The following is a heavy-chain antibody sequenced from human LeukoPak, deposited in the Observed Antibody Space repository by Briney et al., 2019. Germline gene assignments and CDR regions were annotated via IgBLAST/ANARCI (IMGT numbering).Heavy chain of an antibody. V-gene: IGHV3-21*04. J-gene: IGHJ5*02. CDR3: ARYSYGYGWFDP. CDR2: ISSSSSYI. CDR1: GFTFSSYS. Sequence: GGSLRLSCAASGFTFSSYSMNWVRQAPGKGLEWVSSISSSSSYIYYADSVKGRFTISRDNAKNSLYLQMNSLRAEDTAVYYCARYSYGYGWFDPWGQGTLVTVSS. D-gene: IGHD5-18*01.